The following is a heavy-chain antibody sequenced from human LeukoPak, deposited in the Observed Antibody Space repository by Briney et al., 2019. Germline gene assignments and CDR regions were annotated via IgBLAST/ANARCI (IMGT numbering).Heavy chain of an antibody. Sequence: GSLSLSCAASGFTFSSAAITWVRQAPGKGLEWIGSIYYSGSAYYIPSLTSRVTISVDTSKNQFSLKLSSVTAADTAVYYCARPSPRGWHHYYYMDVWGKGTTVTVSS. CDR3: ARPSPRGWHHYYYMDV. CDR2: IYYSGSA. D-gene: IGHD6-19*01. V-gene: IGHV4-39*01. J-gene: IGHJ6*03. CDR1: GFTFSSAAIT.